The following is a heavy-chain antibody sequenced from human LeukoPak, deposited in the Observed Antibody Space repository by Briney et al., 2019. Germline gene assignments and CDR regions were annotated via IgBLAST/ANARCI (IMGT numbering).Heavy chain of an antibody. V-gene: IGHV1-3*01. CDR3: ARDVPVLTSNAFDI. J-gene: IGHJ3*02. CDR2: INAGNGNT. D-gene: IGHD2-21*02. Sequence: GASVKVSCKASGYTFTSYAMHWVRQAPGQRLEWMGWINAGNGNTKYSQKFQGRVTITRDTSASTAYMELSSLRSEDTAVYYCARDVPVLTSNAFDIWGQGTMVTVSP. CDR1: GYTFTSYA.